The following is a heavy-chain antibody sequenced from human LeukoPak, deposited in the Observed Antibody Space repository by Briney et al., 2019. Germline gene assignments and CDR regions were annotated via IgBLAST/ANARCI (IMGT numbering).Heavy chain of an antibody. CDR1: GGSSSGYN. CDR3: ARGANFYYYGMDV. J-gene: IGHJ6*02. V-gene: IGHV4-34*01. CDR2: INHSGST. Sequence: HPSETLSLTCADYGGSSSGYNWSWIRQPPGKGLEWIGEINHSGSTNYNPSLKSRVTISLETSKNQFSLKLSSVTGADTAVYYCARGANFYYYGMDVWGQGTTVTVSS. D-gene: IGHD4/OR15-4a*01.